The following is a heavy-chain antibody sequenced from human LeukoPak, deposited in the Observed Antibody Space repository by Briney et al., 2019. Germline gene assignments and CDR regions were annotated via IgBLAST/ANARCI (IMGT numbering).Heavy chain of an antibody. CDR3: ARSSSWYRKEYWFDP. CDR2: ISAYNGNT. J-gene: IGHJ5*02. V-gene: IGHV1-18*01. Sequence: GASVKVSCKASGYTFTSYGISWVRQAPGQGLEWMGWISAYNGNTNYAQKLQGRVTMTTDTSTSTAYMELRSLRSDDTAVYYCARSSSWYRKEYWFDPWGQGTLVTVSS. CDR1: GYTFTSYG. D-gene: IGHD6-13*01.